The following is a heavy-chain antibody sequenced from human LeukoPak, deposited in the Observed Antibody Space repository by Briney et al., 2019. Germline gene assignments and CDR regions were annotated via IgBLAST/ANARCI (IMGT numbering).Heavy chain of an antibody. CDR1: GFTFRSYA. J-gene: IGHJ4*02. D-gene: IGHD3-3*01. V-gene: IGHV3-30-3*01. Sequence: GGSLRLSCAASGFTFRSYAMHWVRQAPGKGLEWVAVISYDGSNKYYADSVKGRFTISRDNSKNTLYLQMNSLRAEDTAVYYCAREGSVHYDFWSGPLDYWGQGTLVTVSS. CDR2: ISYDGSNK. CDR3: AREGSVHYDFWSGPLDY.